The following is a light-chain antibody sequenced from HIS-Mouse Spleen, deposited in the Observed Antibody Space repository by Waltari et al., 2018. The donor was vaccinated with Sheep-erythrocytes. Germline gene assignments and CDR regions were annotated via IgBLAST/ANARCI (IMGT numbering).Light chain of an antibody. Sequence: QSALTQPASVSGSPGQSITISCTGTSSDVGSYNLVPGYQPHPGKAPKLMNYEGSKRPSGVSNRFSGSKSGNTASLTISGLQAEDEADYYCCSYAGSSTPWVFGGGTKLTVL. CDR1: SSDVGSYNL. CDR3: CSYAGSSTPWV. V-gene: IGLV2-23*01. CDR2: EGS. J-gene: IGLJ3*02.